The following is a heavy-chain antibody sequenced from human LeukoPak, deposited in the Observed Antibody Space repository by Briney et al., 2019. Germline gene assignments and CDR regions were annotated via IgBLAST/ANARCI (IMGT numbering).Heavy chain of an antibody. CDR3: ASPTGGY. CDR2: IWYDGSKK. CDR1: GFTFSSYG. D-gene: IGHD2-15*01. Sequence: PGGSLRLSCAASGFTFSSYGMHWVRQATGKGLEWVAVIWYDGSKKQYADSVKGRFTISRDNSKNTLYLQMNSLRAEDTAVYYCASPTGGYWGQGTLVTVSS. V-gene: IGHV3-33*01. J-gene: IGHJ4*02.